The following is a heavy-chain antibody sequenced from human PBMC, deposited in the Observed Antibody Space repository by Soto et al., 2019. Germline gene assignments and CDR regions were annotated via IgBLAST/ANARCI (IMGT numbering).Heavy chain of an antibody. V-gene: IGHV3-33*01. CDR1: GFTFSSYG. J-gene: IGHJ2*01. D-gene: IGHD3-16*02. CDR3: ARAGGLRLAELSSPTYWYFDL. Sequence: QVQLVESGGGVVQPGRSLRLSCAASGFTFSSYGMHWVRQVPGKGLEWVAVIWYDGNKKYYADSVKGRFSISRDNSKNTLYLQMNSLRAEDTAVYYCARAGGLRLAELSSPTYWYFDLWGRGTLVTVSS. CDR2: IWYDGNKK.